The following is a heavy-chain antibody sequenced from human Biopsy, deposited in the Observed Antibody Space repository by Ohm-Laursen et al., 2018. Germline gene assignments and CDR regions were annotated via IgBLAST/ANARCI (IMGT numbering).Heavy chain of an antibody. V-gene: IGHV3-21*01. CDR3: ATEVVPAGIGGHWLDP. CDR1: GVTLSGYK. D-gene: IGHD2-2*01. Sequence: SLRLSCTASGVTLSGYKMNWVRQAPGKGLEWVSSISGSSTYIYYADSVKGRFTISRDNDKNSLSLQMNSLRADDTAVYYCATEVVPAGIGGHWLDPWGQGTLVTVSS. J-gene: IGHJ5*02. CDR2: ISGSSTYI.